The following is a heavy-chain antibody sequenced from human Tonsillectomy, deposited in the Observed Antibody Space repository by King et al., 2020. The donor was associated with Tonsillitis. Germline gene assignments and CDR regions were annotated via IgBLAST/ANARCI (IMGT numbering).Heavy chain of an antibody. CDR3: ARDISSRWGYSDY. CDR1: GFTFSSYA. D-gene: IGHD3-16*01. V-gene: IGHV3-30-3*01. Sequence: VQLVESGGGVVQPGRSLRLSCAVSGFTFSSYAMHWVRQAPGKGLEWVTFISNDGSNRYYADSVKGRFTISRDNSKNTLYLQMNSLRFEDTAVYYRARDISSRWGYSDYWGQGTLVTVSS. CDR2: ISNDGSNR. J-gene: IGHJ4*02.